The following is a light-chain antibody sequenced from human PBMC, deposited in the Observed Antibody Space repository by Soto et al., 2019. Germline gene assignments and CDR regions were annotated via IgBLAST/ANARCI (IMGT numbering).Light chain of an antibody. CDR1: QSVLDTSNKKNS. CDR2: WAS. V-gene: IGKV4-1*01. J-gene: IGKJ2*02. CDR3: QQYFTFPCT. Sequence: DIVMTQSPDSLAVSLGERATIDCKSSQSVLDTSNKKNSLAWFQQRPGQPPKLLIYWASIRDFGVPDRFSGRGSGTDFTLTISSLQAEDVAVYYCQQYFTFPCTFGQGTKLEIK.